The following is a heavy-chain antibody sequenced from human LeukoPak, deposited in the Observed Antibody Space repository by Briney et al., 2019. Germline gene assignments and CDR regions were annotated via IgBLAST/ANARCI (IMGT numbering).Heavy chain of an antibody. Sequence: SETLSLTCAVYGGSFSGYYWSWIRQPPGKGLEWIGEINHSGSTNYNPSLKSRVTISVDTSKNQFSLKLSSVTAADTAVYYCARHRPLEAYFDYWGQGTLVTVSS. CDR1: GGSFSGYY. CDR3: ARHRPLEAYFDY. V-gene: IGHV4-34*01. D-gene: IGHD3-3*01. CDR2: INHSGST. J-gene: IGHJ4*02.